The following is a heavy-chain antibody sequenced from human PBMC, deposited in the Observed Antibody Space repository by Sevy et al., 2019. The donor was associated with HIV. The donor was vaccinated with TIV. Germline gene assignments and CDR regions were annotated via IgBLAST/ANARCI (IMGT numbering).Heavy chain of an antibody. J-gene: IGHJ4*02. D-gene: IGHD2-2*02. V-gene: IGHV3-30*18. CDR1: GFTFSSYG. CDR2: ISYDGRKI. CDR3: AKDETSYTAYHSAFFDY. Sequence: GGSLRLSCGASGFTFSSYGMHWVRQAPGKGLDWVALISYDGRKIYYADSVKGRFTISRDNSKNTLYLEMNSLRGEDTAVYYCAKDETSYTAYHSAFFDYWGQGTLVTVSS.